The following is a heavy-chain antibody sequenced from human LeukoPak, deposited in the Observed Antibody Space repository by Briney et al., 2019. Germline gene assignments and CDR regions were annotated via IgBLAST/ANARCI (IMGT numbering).Heavy chain of an antibody. CDR2: IKQDGSEK. CDR1: GFTFSSYW. D-gene: IGHD2-15*01. J-gene: IGHJ5*02. CDR3: ARVVAATSGWFDP. Sequence: PGGSLRLSCAASGFTFSSYWMSWVRQAPGKGLEWAANIKQDGSEKYYVDSVKGRFTISRDNAKNSLYLQMNSLRAEDTAVYYCARVVAATSGWFDPWGQGTLVTVSS. V-gene: IGHV3-7*01.